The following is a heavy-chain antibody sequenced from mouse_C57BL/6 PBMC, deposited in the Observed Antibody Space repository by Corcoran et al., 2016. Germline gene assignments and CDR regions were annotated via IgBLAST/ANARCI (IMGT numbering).Heavy chain of an antibody. CDR1: GYTFTSYW. J-gene: IGHJ3*01. CDR2: IHPNSGST. D-gene: IGHD1-1*01. V-gene: IGHV1-64*01. Sequence: QVQLQQPGAELVKPGASVKLSCKASGYTFTSYWMHWVKQRPGQGLEWIGMIHPNSGSTNYNEKFKSKATLTVDKSSSTAYMQLSSLTSEDSAVYYCARERDYYGSSPLFAYWGQGTLVTVSA. CDR3: ARERDYYGSSPLFAY.